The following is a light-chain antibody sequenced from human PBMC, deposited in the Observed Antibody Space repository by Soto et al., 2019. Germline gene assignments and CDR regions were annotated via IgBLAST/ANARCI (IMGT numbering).Light chain of an antibody. V-gene: IGLV2-18*02. CDR3: SSYTSSSTYV. J-gene: IGLJ1*01. CDR2: EVS. CDR1: SSDVGSYNR. Sequence: QSALTQPPSVSGSPGQSVTISCTGTSSDVGSYNRVSWYQQPPGTAPKLMIYEVSNRPSGVPDRFSASKSGNTASLTISGLQAEDEADYYCSSYTSSSTYVFRSGTKLTVL.